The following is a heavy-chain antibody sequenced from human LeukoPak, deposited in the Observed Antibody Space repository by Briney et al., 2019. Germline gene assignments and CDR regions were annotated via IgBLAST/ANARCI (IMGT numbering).Heavy chain of an antibody. Sequence: GGSLRLSCAASGFSFSTYNMNWVRQAPGKGLEWISYINADSSTIQYEDSVRGRFTTSRDNAKNSLYLQMNSLRAEDTAVYYCVRDNSRGQSLGVIYWGQGSLVIVSS. J-gene: IGHJ4*02. CDR3: VRDNSRGQSLGVIY. V-gene: IGHV3-48*01. CDR2: INADSSTI. D-gene: IGHD3-22*01. CDR1: GFSFSTYN.